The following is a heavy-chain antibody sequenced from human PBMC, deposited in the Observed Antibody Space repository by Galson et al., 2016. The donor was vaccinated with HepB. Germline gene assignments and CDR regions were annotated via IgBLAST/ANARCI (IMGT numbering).Heavy chain of an antibody. D-gene: IGHD2/OR15-2a*01. CDR1: TYNLNDLS. Sequence: SVKVSCKVSTYNLNDLSIHWVRQAPGKGLVWMGGFDPEVGATVYAQGFPGRITMTEDRSTNTAYMELSSLRSEDTAVYFCATSLQPLLEYFDSWGQGTLVTVSS. CDR3: ATSLQPLLEYFDS. V-gene: IGHV1-24*01. J-gene: IGHJ4*02. CDR2: FDPEVGAT.